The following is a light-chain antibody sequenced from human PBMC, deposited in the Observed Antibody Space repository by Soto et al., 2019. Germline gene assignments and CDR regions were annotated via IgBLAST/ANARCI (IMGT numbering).Light chain of an antibody. CDR2: EVS. CDR1: QTVTSS. Sequence: EIVLTQSPATLSLSPGDTATLSCRATQTVTSSLAWFQQRPGQAPRLLIYEVSRRAPAIPARFSGSGSGTDFTLTISSLEPEDFAIYYCQQRTTWPTFGGGTKVDIK. J-gene: IGKJ4*01. CDR3: QQRTTWPT. V-gene: IGKV3-11*01.